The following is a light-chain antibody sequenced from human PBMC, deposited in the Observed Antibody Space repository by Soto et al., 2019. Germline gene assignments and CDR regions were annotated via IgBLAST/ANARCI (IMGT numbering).Light chain of an antibody. CDR1: QSISSY. CDR2: AAS. CDR3: QQSYRTLRT. Sequence: DIQMTQSPSSLSASVGDRVTITCRASQSISSYLNWYQQKPGKAPKLLIYAASSLQSGVPSRFSGSGSGTDFTLTISSLQPEDVATYYCQQSYRTLRTFGQGTKVDIK. V-gene: IGKV1-39*01. J-gene: IGKJ1*01.